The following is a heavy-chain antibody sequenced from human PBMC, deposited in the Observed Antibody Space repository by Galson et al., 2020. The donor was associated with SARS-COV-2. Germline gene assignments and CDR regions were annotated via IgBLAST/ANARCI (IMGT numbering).Heavy chain of an antibody. D-gene: IGHD4-17*01. CDR1: GGSYSGGGSYIGYY. CDR3: RSTTVTTSNTNWDFDL. J-gene: IGHJ2*01. V-gene: IGHV4-34*01. Sequence: SETLSLTCAVYGGSYSGGGSYIGYYWSWIRQPPGKGLEWIGEINHSGTINYNPSLKSRVSILVDTSKNQFSLRLTSVTAADAAVYYCRSTTVTTSNTNWDFDLWGRGTLVTVSS. CDR2: INHSGTI.